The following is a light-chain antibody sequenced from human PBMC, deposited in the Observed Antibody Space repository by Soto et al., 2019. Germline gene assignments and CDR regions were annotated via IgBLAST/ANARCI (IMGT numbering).Light chain of an antibody. J-gene: IGLJ1*01. CDR1: SSDVGSYNL. CDR2: DVS. CDR3: CSYAGSSTYA. Sequence: QSALTQPASVSGSPGQSITISCTGTSSDVGSYNLVSWYQQHPGKAPKLMIYDVSKRPSGVSNRFSGSKSGNTASLTISGLQAEDEADYYCCSYAGSSTYAFGTGTKLTVL. V-gene: IGLV2-23*02.